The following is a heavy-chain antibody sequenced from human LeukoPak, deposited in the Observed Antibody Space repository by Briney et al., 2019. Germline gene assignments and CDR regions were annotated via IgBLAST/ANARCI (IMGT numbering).Heavy chain of an antibody. CDR1: GGSISSSSYY. CDR3: ASEPGYSSLFDP. CDR2: IYYSGST. Sequence: SEALSLTCTVSGGSISSSSYYWGWIRQPPGKGLEWIGSIYYSGSTYYNPSLKSRVTISVDTSKNQFSLKLSSVTAADTAVYYCASEPGYSSLFDPWGQGTLVTVSS. D-gene: IGHD6-19*01. J-gene: IGHJ5*02. V-gene: IGHV4-39*07.